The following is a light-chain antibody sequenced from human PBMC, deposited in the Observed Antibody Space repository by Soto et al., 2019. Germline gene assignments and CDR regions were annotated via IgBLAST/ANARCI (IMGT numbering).Light chain of an antibody. CDR2: DVS. CDR3: QHYNSYSEA. CDR1: QTINNW. V-gene: IGKV1-5*01. J-gene: IGKJ1*01. Sequence: DIQMTQSPSTLSASIGDRVTITCRASQTINNWLAWYQQKPGKAPNLLIFDVSSLEGGVPSRFSGSGSGTDFTLTISSLQPEDSATYYCQHYNSYSEAFGQGTKVDI.